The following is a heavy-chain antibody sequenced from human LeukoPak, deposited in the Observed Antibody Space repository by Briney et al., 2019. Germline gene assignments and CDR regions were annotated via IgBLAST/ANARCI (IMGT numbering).Heavy chain of an antibody. Sequence: SVKVSCKASGGTFSSYAISWVRQVPGQGLEWMGGIIPIFGTANYAQKFQGRVTITADKSTSTAYMELSSLRSEDTAVYYCARGNHYYDSSGWYFDYWGQGTLVTVSS. V-gene: IGHV1-69*06. J-gene: IGHJ4*02. D-gene: IGHD3-22*01. CDR1: GGTFSSYA. CDR2: IIPIFGTA. CDR3: ARGNHYYDSSGWYFDY.